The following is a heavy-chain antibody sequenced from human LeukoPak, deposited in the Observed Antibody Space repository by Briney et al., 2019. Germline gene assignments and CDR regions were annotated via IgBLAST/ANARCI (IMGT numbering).Heavy chain of an antibody. D-gene: IGHD2-15*01. J-gene: IGHJ6*03. V-gene: IGHV3-53*01. CDR1: GFAVSSNY. Sequence: GGSLRLSCAASGFAVSSNYMSWVRQAPGKGLEWVSVIYSGGSTYYADSVKGRFTISRDNSKNTLYLQMNSLRAEDTAVYYCARVSDSYYYYYYMDVWGKGTTVTISS. CDR2: IYSGGST. CDR3: ARVSDSYYYYYYMDV.